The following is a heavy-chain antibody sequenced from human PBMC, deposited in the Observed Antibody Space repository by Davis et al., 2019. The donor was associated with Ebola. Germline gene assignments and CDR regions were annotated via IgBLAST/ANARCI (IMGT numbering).Heavy chain of an antibody. CDR2: MNPNSGNT. J-gene: IGHJ4*02. CDR1: GGTFSSYA. Sequence: ASVKVSCKASGGTFSSYAISWVRQATGQGLEWMGWMNPNSGNTGYAQKFQGRVTMTRNTSISTAYMELSSLTSEDTAVYYCARGTRSFDYWGQGTLVTVSS. V-gene: IGHV1-8*02. CDR3: ARGTRSFDY.